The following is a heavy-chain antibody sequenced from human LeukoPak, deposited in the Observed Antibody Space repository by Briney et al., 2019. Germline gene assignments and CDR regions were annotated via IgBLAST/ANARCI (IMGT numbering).Heavy chain of an antibody. Sequence: GGSLRLSCEASGFTFSNYAMSWVRQAPGKGLEWVSSISRSGDTTYYADSVKGRLTISRDNSKNTLYPQMSSLGAEDTAVYYCARLVPPTTYYYSGMDVWGQGTTVTVSS. CDR1: GFTFSNYA. D-gene: IGHD1-26*01. CDR3: ARLVPPTTYYYSGMDV. V-gene: IGHV3-23*01. CDR2: ISRSGDTT. J-gene: IGHJ6*02.